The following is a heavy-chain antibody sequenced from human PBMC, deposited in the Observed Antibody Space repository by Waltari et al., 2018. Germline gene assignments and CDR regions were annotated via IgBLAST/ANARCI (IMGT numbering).Heavy chain of an antibody. CDR3: ARPPRQWLVRDAFDI. J-gene: IGHJ3*02. CDR1: GYTFTSYD. D-gene: IGHD6-19*01. Sequence: QVQLVQSGAEVKKPGASVKVSCKASGYTFTSYDINWVRQATGQGLEWMGWLNPNSGNTGYAQKFQGRVTMTRNTSISTAYMELNSLRAEDTAVYYCARPPRQWLVRDAFDIWGQGTMVTVSS. V-gene: IGHV1-8*01. CDR2: LNPNSGNT.